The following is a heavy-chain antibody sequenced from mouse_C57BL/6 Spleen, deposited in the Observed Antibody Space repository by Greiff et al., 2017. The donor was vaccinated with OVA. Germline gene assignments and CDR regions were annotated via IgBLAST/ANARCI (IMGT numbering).Heavy chain of an antibody. CDR1: GYTFTSYW. V-gene: IGHV1-55*01. CDR2: LYPGSGST. D-gene: IGHD2-1*01. CDR3: ASLNYGNYDWFAY. J-gene: IGHJ3*01. Sequence: QVQLQQPGAELVKPGASVTMSCKASGYTFTSYWITWVKQRPGQGLEWIGDLYPGSGSTNYNEKFKSKAPLTVDTTTSTAYMQLSSLTSEDSAVYYFASLNYGNYDWFAYWGQGTLVTVSA.